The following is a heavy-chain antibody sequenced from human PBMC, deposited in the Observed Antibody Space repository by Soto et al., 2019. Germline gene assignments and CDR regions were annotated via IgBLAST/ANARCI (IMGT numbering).Heavy chain of an antibody. D-gene: IGHD1-26*01. J-gene: IGHJ6*02. V-gene: IGHV4-31*03. Sequence: PSETLSLTCTVSGGSISSGGYYWSWIRQHPGKGLEWIGYIYYSGSTYYNPSLKSRVTISVDTSKNQFSLKLSSVTAADTAVYYCARVSGSYYYGMDVWGHGTTVTVSS. CDR3: ARVSGSYYYGMDV. CDR1: GGSISSGGYY. CDR2: IYYSGST.